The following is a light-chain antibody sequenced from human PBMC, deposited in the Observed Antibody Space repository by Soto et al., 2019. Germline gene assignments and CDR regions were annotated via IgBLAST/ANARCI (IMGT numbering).Light chain of an antibody. V-gene: IGKV3D-15*01. CDR1: QSVNSN. CDR2: GAS. CDR3: HQYNNWRQT. Sequence: EIVMTQSPVALSVSPGERATLSCRASQSVNSNLAWYQQKPGQAPSLLIYGASTRATGTPARFTGSGSGTKFTLTIDSLQPEDSAVYYCHQYNNWRQTFGQGTKVDIK. J-gene: IGKJ1*01.